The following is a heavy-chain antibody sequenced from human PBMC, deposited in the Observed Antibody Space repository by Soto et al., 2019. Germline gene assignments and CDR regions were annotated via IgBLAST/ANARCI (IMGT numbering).Heavy chain of an antibody. J-gene: IGHJ5*02. CDR2: ISGSGGST. CDR3: AKGNTIFGP. CDR1: GFTFSSYA. D-gene: IGHD3-3*01. V-gene: IGHV3-23*01. Sequence: PGGSLRLSCAASGFTFSSYAMSWVRQAPGKGLEWVSSISGSGGSTKYADSVKGRFTISRDNSKNTLYLQTNSLRADDTAVYYCAKGNTIFGPWGQGTLVTVSS.